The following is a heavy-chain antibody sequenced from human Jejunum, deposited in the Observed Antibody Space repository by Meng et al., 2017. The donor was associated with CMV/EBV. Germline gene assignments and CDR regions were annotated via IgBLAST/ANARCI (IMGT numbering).Heavy chain of an antibody. V-gene: IGHV1-2*02. J-gene: IGHJ4*02. Sequence: DFNVQWVRQAPGQGLEWMGWINPNSGGTSYAQNFQGRVTMTSDTSITTAYMELYRLTSDDTAVYYCARVCDFYDSRGYFYDRSLDKWGQGTLVTVSS. CDR2: INPNSGGT. CDR1: DFN. CDR3: ARVCDFYDSRGYFYDRSLDK. D-gene: IGHD3-22*01.